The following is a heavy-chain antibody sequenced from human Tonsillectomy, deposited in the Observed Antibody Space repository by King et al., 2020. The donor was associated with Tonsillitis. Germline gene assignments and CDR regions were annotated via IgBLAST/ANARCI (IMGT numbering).Heavy chain of an antibody. CDR3: ATVGPESYELDYYYYGLDV. J-gene: IGHJ6*02. CDR2: IRHDGSNK. CDR1: GFTFSAHG. Sequence: VQLVESGGGVVQPGGSLRLSCAASGFTFSAHGMHWVRQAPGKGLEWVAFIRHDGSNKYYEDSVKGRFSISRDNSKNTLYLQMNSLRAADTAVYYCATVGPESYELDYYYYGLDVWGQGTTVTVSS. D-gene: IGHD3-10*01. V-gene: IGHV3-30*02.